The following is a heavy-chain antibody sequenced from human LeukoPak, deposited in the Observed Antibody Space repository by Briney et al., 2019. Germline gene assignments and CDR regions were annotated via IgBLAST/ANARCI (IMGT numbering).Heavy chain of an antibody. CDR2: IYYSGST. V-gene: IGHV4-39*01. D-gene: IGHD2-21*02. CDR1: GGSISSSSYY. J-gene: IGHJ4*02. CDR3: ARRSMGDTFDY. Sequence: PSETLSLTCTVSGGSISSSSYYWGWSRQPPGKGLEWIGSIYYSGSTYYNPSLKSRVTISVDTSKNQFSLKLSSVTAADTAVYYCARRSMGDTFDYWGQGTLVTVSS.